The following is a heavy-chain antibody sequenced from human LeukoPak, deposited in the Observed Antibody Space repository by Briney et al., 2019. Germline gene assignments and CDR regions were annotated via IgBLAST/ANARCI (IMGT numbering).Heavy chain of an antibody. CDR2: IYYTGST. V-gene: IGHV4-39*01. CDR1: GGSISSSSYY. Sequence: SETLSLTCTVSGGSISSSSYYWGWIRQPPGKGLEWIGSIYYTGSTYYNPSLKSRATISVDTYKNQFSLKLSSVPAADTAVYFCASLLGGIVGYWGPGTLVTVSS. CDR3: ASLLGGIVGY. J-gene: IGHJ4*02. D-gene: IGHD3-16*01.